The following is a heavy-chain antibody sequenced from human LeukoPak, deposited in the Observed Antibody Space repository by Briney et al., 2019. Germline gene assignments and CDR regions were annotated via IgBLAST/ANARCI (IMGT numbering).Heavy chain of an antibody. D-gene: IGHD3-3*01. CDR2: IYYSGST. CDR3: ARWSGSPYYYYYYMDV. J-gene: IGHJ6*03. V-gene: IGHV4-61*01. CDR1: GGSISSGSYY. Sequence: SETLSLTCTVSGGSISSGSYYWSWIRQPPGKGLEWIGYIYYSGSTNYNPSLKSRVTISVDTSKNQFSLKLSSVTAADTAVYYCARWSGSPYYYYYYMDVWGKGTTVTVSS.